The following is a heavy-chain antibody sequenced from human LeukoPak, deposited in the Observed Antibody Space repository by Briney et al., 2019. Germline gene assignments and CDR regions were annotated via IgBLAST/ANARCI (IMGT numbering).Heavy chain of an antibody. CDR1: GGSISSGSYY. V-gene: IGHV4-61*02. Sequence: SQTLSLTCTVSGGSISSGSYYWSWIRQPAGKGLEWIGRIYTSGSTNYNPSLKSRVTISVDTSKNQFSLKLSSMAAADTAVYYCARFSISWSYFDSWGQGTLVTVSS. CDR2: IYTSGST. D-gene: IGHD6-13*01. CDR3: ARFSISWSYFDS. J-gene: IGHJ4*02.